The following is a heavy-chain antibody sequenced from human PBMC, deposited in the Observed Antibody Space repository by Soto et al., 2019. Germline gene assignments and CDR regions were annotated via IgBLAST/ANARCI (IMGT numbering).Heavy chain of an antibody. D-gene: IGHD5-18*01. CDR2: ISSSGRTI. CDR3: ARDSHLAMTEN. J-gene: IGHJ4*02. V-gene: IGHV3-11*01. Sequence: QVQLVESGGGLVKPGGSLRLSCAASGFTFSDYYMSLIRQAPGKGLEWVSYISSSGRTIYYADSVKGRFTISRANPKNSLYLQMNSLAAEDTAGYYCARDSHLAMTENWGQGTLVTVSS. CDR1: GFTFSDYY.